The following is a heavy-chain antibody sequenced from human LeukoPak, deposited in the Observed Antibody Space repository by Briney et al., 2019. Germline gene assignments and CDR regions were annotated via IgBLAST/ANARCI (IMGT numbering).Heavy chain of an antibody. CDR3: ASYSSSWFYFDY. D-gene: IGHD6-13*01. J-gene: IGHJ4*02. Sequence: GGSLRLSCAASGFTFSGSAMSWVRQAPGKGLEWVSAISGSGGSTYYADSVKGRFTISRDNSKNTLYLQMNSLRAEDTAVYYCASYSSSWFYFDYWGQGTLVTVSS. CDR2: ISGSGGST. CDR1: GFTFSGSA. V-gene: IGHV3-23*01.